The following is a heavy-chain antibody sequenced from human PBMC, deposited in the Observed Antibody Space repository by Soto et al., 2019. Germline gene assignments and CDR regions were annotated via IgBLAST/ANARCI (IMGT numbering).Heavy chain of an antibody. D-gene: IGHD3-16*01. V-gene: IGHV4-39*01. J-gene: IGHJ6*02. CDR3: ARHNGPLYVGYYYDMDV. CDR2: IYYSGYT. Sequence: SETLSLTCTVSGDSISSGAYYWSWIRQPPGKGLEWIGSIYYSGYTYYNPSLKSRVTISVDTSKNQFSLKLSSVTAADTAVYYCARHNGPLYVGYYYDMDVWGQGTTVTVSS. CDR1: GDSISSGAYY.